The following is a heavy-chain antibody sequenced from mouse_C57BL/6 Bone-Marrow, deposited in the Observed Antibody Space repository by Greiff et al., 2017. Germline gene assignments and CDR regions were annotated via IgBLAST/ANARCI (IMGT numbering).Heavy chain of an antibody. V-gene: IGHV14-4*01. CDR1: GFNIKDDY. Sequence: EVQLQQSGAELVRPGASVKLSCTASGFNIKDDYMHWVKQRPEQGLEWIGWIDPENGDTEYASKFQGKATITADTSSNTAYLQLSSLTSEDTAVYYCTHPTRYYFDYWGQGTTLTVSS. CDR3: THPTRYYFDY. CDR2: IDPENGDT. J-gene: IGHJ2*01.